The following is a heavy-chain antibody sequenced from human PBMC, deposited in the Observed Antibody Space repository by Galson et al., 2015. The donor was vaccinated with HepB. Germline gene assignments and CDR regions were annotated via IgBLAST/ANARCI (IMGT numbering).Heavy chain of an antibody. CDR1: GLTFSSSD. J-gene: IGHJ4*02. CDR2: ISGSGGST. Sequence: SLRLSCAASGLTFSSSDMSWVRQAPGKGLEWVSGISGSGGSTFYADSVKGRFTVSRDNSNNTLYLQMNSLRGEDTAVYYCAKVKQLVRRRTMGFFDYWGQGTLVTVSS. CDR3: AKVKQLVRRRTMGFFDY. D-gene: IGHD6-13*01. V-gene: IGHV3-23*01.